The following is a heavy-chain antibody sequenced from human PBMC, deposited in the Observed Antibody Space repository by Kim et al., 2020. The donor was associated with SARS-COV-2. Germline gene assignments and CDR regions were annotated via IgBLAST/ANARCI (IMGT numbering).Heavy chain of an antibody. CDR3: ARDRGGEAAARTVLFDP. J-gene: IGHJ5*02. Sequence: GGSLRLSCAASEFTFSSYSMNWVRQAPGKGLEWVSSISSSSSYIYYADSVKGRFTISRDNAKNSLYLQMNSLRAEDTAVYYCARDRGGEAAARTVLFDPCAQGTLVTVSS. D-gene: IGHD6-13*01. CDR2: ISSSSSYI. CDR1: EFTFSSYS. V-gene: IGHV3-21*01.